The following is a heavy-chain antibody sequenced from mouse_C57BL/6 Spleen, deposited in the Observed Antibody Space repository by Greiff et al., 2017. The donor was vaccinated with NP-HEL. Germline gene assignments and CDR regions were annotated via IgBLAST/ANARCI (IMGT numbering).Heavy chain of an antibody. CDR1: GYTFTDYY. J-gene: IGHJ3*01. CDR3: ARSGDYELAWFAY. CDR2: INPNNGGT. D-gene: IGHD2-4*01. Sequence: VQLQQSGPELVKPGASVKISCKASGYTFTDYYMNWVKQSHGKSLEWIGDINPNNGGTSYNQKFKGKATLTVDKSSSTAYMELRSLTSEDSAVYYCARSGDYELAWFAYWGQGTLVTVSA. V-gene: IGHV1-26*01.